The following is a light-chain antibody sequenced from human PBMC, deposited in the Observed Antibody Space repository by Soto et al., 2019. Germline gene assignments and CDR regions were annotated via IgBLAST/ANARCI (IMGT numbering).Light chain of an antibody. V-gene: IGKV3-20*01. CDR2: DAS. Sequence: EIVLTQSPGTLSLSPGERVTLSCRASQSVNSNYLAWYQQKPGQAPRLLIYDASSRPTDIPARFSGSGSGTEFTLTISSLQSEDFAFYYCQQFHYWWTFGQGTKVDIK. J-gene: IGKJ1*01. CDR1: QSVNSNY. CDR3: QQFHYWWT.